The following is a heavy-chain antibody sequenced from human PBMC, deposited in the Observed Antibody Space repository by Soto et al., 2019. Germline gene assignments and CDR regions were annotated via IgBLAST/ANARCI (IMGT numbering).Heavy chain of an antibody. J-gene: IGHJ6*02. V-gene: IGHV4-4*07. CDR2: KFPTGSS. CDR1: GISFNSYY. Sequence: QVQLHESGPQVVKTSETLSLTCSVSGISFNSYYWAWIRQPVGKGLEWIGHKFPTGSSTYSPPLESRVTIVLDKSKNQVSLTLTSVTAADSGIYYCATLYSSFSYAGMDAWGQGTAVSVSS. D-gene: IGHD4-4*01. CDR3: ATLYSSFSYAGMDA.